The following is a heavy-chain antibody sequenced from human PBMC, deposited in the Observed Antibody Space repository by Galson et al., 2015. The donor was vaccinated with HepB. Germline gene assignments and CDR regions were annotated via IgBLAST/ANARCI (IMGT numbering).Heavy chain of an antibody. J-gene: IGHJ6*02. Sequence: SLRLSCAASGFTFSGSAMHWVRQASGKGLEWVGRIRSKANSYATAYAASVKGRFTISRNDSKNTAYLQMNSLKTEDTAVYYCTSPWGVVAAKNYYYYGMAVWGQGTTVTVSS. CDR3: TSPWGVVAAKNYYYYGMAV. CDR1: GFTFSGSA. CDR2: IRSKANSYAT. V-gene: IGHV3-73*01. D-gene: IGHD2-15*01.